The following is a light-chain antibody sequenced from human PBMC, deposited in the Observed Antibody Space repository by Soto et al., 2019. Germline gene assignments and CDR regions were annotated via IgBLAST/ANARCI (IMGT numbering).Light chain of an antibody. Sequence: QSVLTQPRSVSGSPGQSVTISWTGTSSDVGGYNYVSWYQQHPGKAPKLMIFDVSKWPSGVPDRFSGSRSGNMASLTISGLQAEDEADYYCCSFAGTYPYVFGTGTNVAVL. CDR2: DVS. CDR1: SSDVGGYNY. V-gene: IGLV2-11*01. J-gene: IGLJ1*01. CDR3: CSFAGTYPYV.